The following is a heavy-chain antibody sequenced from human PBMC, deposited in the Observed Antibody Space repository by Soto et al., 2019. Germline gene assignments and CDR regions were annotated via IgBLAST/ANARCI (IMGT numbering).Heavy chain of an antibody. Sequence: GGSLRLSCAASGFTFSSYAMHWVRQAPGKGLEWVAVISYDGSNKYYADSVKGRFTISRDNSKNTLYLQMNSLRAEDTAVYYCARDYQAYYFDYWGQGTLVTV. CDR3: ARDYQAYYFDY. CDR2: ISYDGSNK. CDR1: GFTFSSYA. V-gene: IGHV3-30-3*01. J-gene: IGHJ4*02.